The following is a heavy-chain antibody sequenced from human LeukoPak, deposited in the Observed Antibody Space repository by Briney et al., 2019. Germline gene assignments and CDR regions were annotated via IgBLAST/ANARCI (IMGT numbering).Heavy chain of an antibody. CDR1: GGSFSGYY. D-gene: IGHD2-15*01. J-gene: IGHJ5*02. CDR3: ARGYCSGGSCYQAHNWFDP. Sequence: PSETLSLTCAVYGGSFSGYYWGWIRQPPGEGLEWIGSIYYSGSTYYNPSLKSRVTISVETSQNQLSLKLSSVTAADTAMYYCARGYCSGGSCYQAHNWFDPWGQGTLVAVSS. V-gene: IGHV4-34*01. CDR2: IYYSGST.